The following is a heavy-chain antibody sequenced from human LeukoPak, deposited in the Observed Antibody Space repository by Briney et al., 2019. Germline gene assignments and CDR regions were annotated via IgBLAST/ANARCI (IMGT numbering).Heavy chain of an antibody. Sequence: GASLRLSCAASGFTFSNYAMSWVRQAPGKGLEWVSAISGSGGSTYYADAVKSRFTISRDISKNTLYLQMHSLRAEDTAIYYCAKRSSSSSGYFDYWGQGTLVTVSS. J-gene: IGHJ4*02. V-gene: IGHV3-23*01. CDR2: ISGSGGST. CDR3: AKRSSSSSGYFDY. D-gene: IGHD6-6*01. CDR1: GFTFSNYA.